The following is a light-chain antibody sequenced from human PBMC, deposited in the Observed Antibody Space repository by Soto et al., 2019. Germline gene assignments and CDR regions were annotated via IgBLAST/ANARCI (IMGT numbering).Light chain of an antibody. Sequence: QSVLTQPPSVSGAPGQRVTISCTGSSSNIGAGYDVHWYQQLPGTAPKLLIYKNNQRPSGVPDRFSGSKSGTSASLAISGLQSADEADYYCAAWDDSLNGRVFGGGTKLTVL. J-gene: IGLJ3*02. CDR1: SSNIGAGYD. CDR3: AAWDDSLNGRV. CDR2: KNN. V-gene: IGLV1-40*01.